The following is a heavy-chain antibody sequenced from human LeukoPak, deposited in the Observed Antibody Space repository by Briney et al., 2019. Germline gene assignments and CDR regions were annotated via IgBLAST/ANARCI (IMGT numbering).Heavy chain of an antibody. CDR2: INHSGST. V-gene: IGHV4-34*01. D-gene: IGHD5-12*01. J-gene: IGHJ5*02. Sequence: SETLSLTCAVYGGSFSGYYWSWIRQPPGKGLEWIGEINHSGSTNHNPSLKSRVTISVDTSKNQFSLKLSSVTAADTAVYYCARGRDGYNPRTLRNWFDPWGQGTLVTVSS. CDR1: GGSFSGYY. CDR3: ARGRDGYNPRTLRNWFDP.